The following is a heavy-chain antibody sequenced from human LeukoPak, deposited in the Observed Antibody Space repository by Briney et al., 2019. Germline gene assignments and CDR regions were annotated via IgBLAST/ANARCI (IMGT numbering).Heavy chain of an antibody. CDR1: GFTFTSSA. D-gene: IGHD3-22*01. CDR3: AAEAAYYYDSRDAFDV. Sequence: EASVKVSCKASGFTFTSSAVQWVRQARGQRLEWIGWIVVGSGNTNYAQKFQERVTITRDMSTGLVYMELSSLRSEDTAVYYCAAEAAYYYDSRDAFDVWGQGTMVTVSS. J-gene: IGHJ3*01. V-gene: IGHV1-58*01. CDR2: IVVGSGNT.